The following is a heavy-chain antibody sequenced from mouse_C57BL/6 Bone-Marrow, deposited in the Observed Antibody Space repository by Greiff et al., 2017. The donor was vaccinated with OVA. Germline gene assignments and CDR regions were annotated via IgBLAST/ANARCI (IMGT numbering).Heavy chain of an antibody. J-gene: IGHJ2*01. Sequence: QVQLQQSGAELARPGASVKLSCKASGYTFTSYGISWVKQRTGQGLEWIGEIYPRSGNTYYNEKFKGKATLTADKSSSTAYMELRSLTSEDSAVYFCVYYTLCPFDYWGQGTTLTVSS. V-gene: IGHV1-81*01. CDR2: IYPRSGNT. D-gene: IGHD2-1*01. CDR3: VYYTLCPFDY. CDR1: GYTFTSYG.